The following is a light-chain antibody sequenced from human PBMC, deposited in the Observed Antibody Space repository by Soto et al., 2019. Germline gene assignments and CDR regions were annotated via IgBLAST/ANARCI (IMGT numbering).Light chain of an antibody. CDR1: SSDIGNYNY. CDR3: CSYAGSFSFV. J-gene: IGLJ1*01. CDR2: DVS. V-gene: IGLV2-11*01. Sequence: SVLTQPRSVSGSPGQSVTISCTGTSSDIGNYNYVSWYQQYPGKAPKLIIYDVSKRPSGIPDRFFGSKFGNTASLTISGLQAEDEADYYCCSYAGSFSFVFGTGTKLTVL.